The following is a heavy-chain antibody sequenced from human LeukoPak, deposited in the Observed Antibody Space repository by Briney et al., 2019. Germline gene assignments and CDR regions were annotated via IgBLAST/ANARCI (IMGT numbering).Heavy chain of an antibody. J-gene: IGHJ5*02. CDR3: ARGRQFLNWFDP. V-gene: IGHV3-30*03. CDR2: ISYDGSNK. D-gene: IGHD2/OR15-2a*01. CDR1: GFTSSSYG. Sequence: GGSLRLSCAASGFTSSSYGMHWVRQAPGKGLEWVAVISYDGSNKYYADSVKGRFTISRDNSKNTLYLQMNSLRAEDTAVYYCARGRQFLNWFDPWGQGTLVTVSS.